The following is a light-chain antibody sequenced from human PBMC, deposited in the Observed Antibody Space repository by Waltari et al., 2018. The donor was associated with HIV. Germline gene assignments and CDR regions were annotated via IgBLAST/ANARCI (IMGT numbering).Light chain of an antibody. CDR3: QQFNSYPLT. Sequence: DIQMTQYPSSLSASVGDRVTITCWASQGISNDLGWFQQKPGIAPKSLIYAASSLQSGVPSRFSGSGSGTDFTLTISSLQPEDFATYYCQQFNSYPLTFGGGTKLEIK. CDR1: QGISND. CDR2: AAS. V-gene: IGKV1-16*01. J-gene: IGKJ4*01.